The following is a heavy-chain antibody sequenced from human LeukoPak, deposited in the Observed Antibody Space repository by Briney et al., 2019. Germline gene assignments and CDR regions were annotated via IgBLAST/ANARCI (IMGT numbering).Heavy chain of an antibody. Sequence: SETLSLTCAVYGGSFSGYYWSWIRQPPGKGLEWIGEINHSGSTNYNPSLKSRVTISIDMSKNQFSLKLNSVTAADTAVYYCARVRRTFYYYMDVWGKGTTVTVSS. CDR3: ARVRRTFYYYMDV. V-gene: IGHV4-34*01. CDR1: GGSFSGYY. D-gene: IGHD1-14*01. CDR2: INHSGST. J-gene: IGHJ6*03.